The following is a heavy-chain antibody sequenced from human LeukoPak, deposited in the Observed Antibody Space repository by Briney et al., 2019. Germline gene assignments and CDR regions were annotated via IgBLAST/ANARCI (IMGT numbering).Heavy chain of an antibody. Sequence: GESLKISCKGSGYSFTSYWIGWVRQMSGKGLEWMGIIYPGGSDNRFSPSFQGQVTTSADKSISTAYLQWSSLKASDTAMYYCARLIAAAGIDYWGQGTLVTVSS. CDR2: IYPGGSDN. D-gene: IGHD6-13*01. CDR3: ARLIAAAGIDY. V-gene: IGHV5-51*01. J-gene: IGHJ4*02. CDR1: GYSFTSYW.